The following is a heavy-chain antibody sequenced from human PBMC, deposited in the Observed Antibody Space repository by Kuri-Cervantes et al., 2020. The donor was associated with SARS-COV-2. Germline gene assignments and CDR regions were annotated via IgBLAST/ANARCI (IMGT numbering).Heavy chain of an antibody. CDR1: AGSMSSSSHY. V-gene: IGHV4-39*01. Sequence: ESLKISCSVSAGSMSSSSHYWGWIRQSPEKGLEWIGSIYYSGSAYYNPSLKSRVTISVDTSKNQFSLKLSSVTAADTAVYYCARPLGYCSSTSCPGWFDPWGQGTLVTVSS. CDR3: ARPLGYCSSTSCPGWFDP. D-gene: IGHD2-2*01. J-gene: IGHJ5*02. CDR2: IYYSGSA.